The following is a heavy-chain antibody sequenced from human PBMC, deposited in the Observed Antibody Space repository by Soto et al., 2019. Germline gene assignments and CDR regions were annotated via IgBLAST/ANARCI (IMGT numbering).Heavy chain of an antibody. V-gene: IGHV3-9*01. CDR2: ISWNSGSI. D-gene: IGHD6-19*01. CDR3: AKDFYFFNTAVAGFDY. J-gene: IGHJ4*02. Sequence: GGSLRLSCAASGFTFDDYAMHWVRQAPGKGLEWVSGISWNSGSIGYADSVKGRFTISRDNAKNSLYLQMNSLRAEDTALYYCAKDFYFFNTAVAGFDYWGQGTLVTVSS. CDR1: GFTFDDYA.